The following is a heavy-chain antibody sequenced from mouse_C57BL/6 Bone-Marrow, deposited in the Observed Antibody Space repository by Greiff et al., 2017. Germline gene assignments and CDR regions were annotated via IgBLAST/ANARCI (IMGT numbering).Heavy chain of an antibody. Sequence: QVQLQQSGPELVKPGASVKISCKASGYTFTDYYINWVKERAGGGVGWGGGGYPGSGNTKYNEKFKGKATLTVDTSSSTSYMPRSSLTSEDSAVYFCAPLPDYFDYWGQGTTLTVSS. J-gene: IGHJ2*01. V-gene: IGHV1-84*01. CDR1: GYTFTDYY. CDR2: GYPGSGNT. CDR3: APLPDYFDY.